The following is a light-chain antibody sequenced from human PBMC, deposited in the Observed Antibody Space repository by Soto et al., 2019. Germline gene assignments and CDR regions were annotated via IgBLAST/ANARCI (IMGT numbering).Light chain of an antibody. CDR2: ANN. Sequence: QSVLTQPPSVSGAPGQRVTISCTGSSSNIGAGYDVHWYQQFPGTAPKLLIYANNNRPSGVPDRFSASKSGTSASLAITGLQADDEAYYYCQSCDTNLRGVFGTGTKLTVL. CDR1: SSNIGAGYD. V-gene: IGLV1-40*01. J-gene: IGLJ1*01. CDR3: QSCDTNLRGV.